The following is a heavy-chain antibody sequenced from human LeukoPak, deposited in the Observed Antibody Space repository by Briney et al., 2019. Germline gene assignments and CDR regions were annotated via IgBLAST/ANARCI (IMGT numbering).Heavy chain of an antibody. CDR1: GFTFSSCA. Sequence: GGSLRLSCAASGFTFSSCAMSWVRQAPGKGLEWVSGISGSGGTTDYADSVKGRFTISRDNSKNTLYLQMHSLRAEGTAVYYCAKSAHEAAVAATAFDYWGQGTLVTVSS. D-gene: IGHD6-19*01. CDR3: AKSAHEAAVAATAFDY. V-gene: IGHV3-23*01. J-gene: IGHJ4*02. CDR2: ISGSGGTT.